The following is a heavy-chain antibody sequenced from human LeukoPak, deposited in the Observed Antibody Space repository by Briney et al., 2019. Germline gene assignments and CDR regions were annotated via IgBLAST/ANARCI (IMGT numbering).Heavy chain of an antibody. CDR2: IYSGGST. CDR3: AREIIQLPGYFDY. CDR1: GFTVRSNY. Sequence: GGSLRLSCAASGFTVRSNYMSGVRQAPGKGLEDVSVIYSGGSTYYADSVQGRFTISRDKSKNPLYLQMNSLRAEDTAVYYCAREIIQLPGYFDYWGQGTLVTVSS. V-gene: IGHV3-53*01. D-gene: IGHD5-18*01. J-gene: IGHJ4*02.